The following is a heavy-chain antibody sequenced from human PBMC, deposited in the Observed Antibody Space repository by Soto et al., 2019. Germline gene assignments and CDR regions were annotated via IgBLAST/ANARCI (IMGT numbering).Heavy chain of an antibody. CDR1: GFTFSGSA. CDR3: AKDTLRLGDLSMSRGGFDY. CDR2: ISYDGGNK. Sequence: QVQLVESGGGVVQPGRSLRLSCAASGFTFSGSAMHWVRQAPGKGLEWVAVISYDGGNKYFADSVKGRFTISRDNSKNTLYLQMNSLRAEDTAVYYCAKDTLRLGDLSMSRGGFDYWGQGTLVTVSS. V-gene: IGHV3-30*18. J-gene: IGHJ4*02. D-gene: IGHD3-16*02.